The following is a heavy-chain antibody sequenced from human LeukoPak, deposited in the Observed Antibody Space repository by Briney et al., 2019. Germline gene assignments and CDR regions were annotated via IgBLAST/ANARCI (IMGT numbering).Heavy chain of an antibody. CDR1: GFTFSSSW. Sequence: GGSLRLSCAASGFTFSSSWMTWVRQAPGKGLEWVASINQDGGEIHYVDSVKGRFTISRDNAKNSLYLQMISLRAEDTAVYYCARDTRAELWFGELTYYYYMDVWGKGTTVTISS. J-gene: IGHJ6*03. CDR3: ARDTRAELWFGELTYYYYMDV. V-gene: IGHV3-7*01. D-gene: IGHD3-10*01. CDR2: INQDGGEI.